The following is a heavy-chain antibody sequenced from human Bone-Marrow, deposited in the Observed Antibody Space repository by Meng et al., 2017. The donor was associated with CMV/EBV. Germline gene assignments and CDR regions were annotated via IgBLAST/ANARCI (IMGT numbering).Heavy chain of an antibody. D-gene: IGHD2-2*01. Sequence: GGFLRLSCAASGFTFSSYGMHWVRQAPGKGLEWVAFIRYDGSNKYYADSVKGRFTISRDNSKNTLYLQMNSLRAEDTAVYYCAKGARRGYCSSTSCLPFGYWGQGTLVTVSS. J-gene: IGHJ1*01. CDR2: IRYDGSNK. CDR1: GFTFSSYG. CDR3: AKGARRGYCSSTSCLPFGY. V-gene: IGHV3-30*02.